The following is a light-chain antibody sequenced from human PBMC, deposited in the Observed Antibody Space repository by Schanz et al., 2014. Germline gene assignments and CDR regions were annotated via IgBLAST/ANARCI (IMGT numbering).Light chain of an antibody. J-gene: IGKJ2*01. Sequence: EIVLTQSPGTLSLSPGERATLSCKASQSISGYDLAWYQQKPGQAPRLLIYGAFDRATGIPDRFSGSGSGTVFTLTISRLEPEDFAVYYCQQRSNWYTFGQGTKLEIK. CDR1: QSISGYD. V-gene: IGKV3D-20*02. CDR3: QQRSNWYT. CDR2: GAF.